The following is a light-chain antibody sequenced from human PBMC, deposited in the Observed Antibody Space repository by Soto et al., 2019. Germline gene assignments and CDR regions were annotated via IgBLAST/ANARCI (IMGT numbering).Light chain of an antibody. CDR3: QQSYSSPTT. J-gene: IGKJ5*01. CDR2: GAS. V-gene: IGKV1-39*01. CDR1: QSIGKH. Sequence: DIQMTQSPSLLSASVGDRVTITCRASQSIGKHLNWYQQKPGKAPKFLIYGASTLQSGVPSRFTGSGSGTDFTLTVNSLQAEDFAIYYCQQSYSSPTTFXQGTRLEIK.